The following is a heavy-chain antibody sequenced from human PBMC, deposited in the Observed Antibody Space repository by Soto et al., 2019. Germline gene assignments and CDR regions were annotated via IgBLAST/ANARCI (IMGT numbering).Heavy chain of an antibody. D-gene: IGHD3-22*01. CDR3: ARRFHGDSSGYYPNYYYYYGMDV. CDR2: IWYDGSNK. Sequence: GGSLRLSCAASGFTFSSYGMHWVRQAPGKGLEWVAVIWYDGSNKYYADSVKGRFTISRDNSKNTLYLQMNSLRAEDTAVYYCARRFHGDSSGYYPNYYYYYGMDVWGQGTTVTVSS. J-gene: IGHJ6*02. V-gene: IGHV3-33*01. CDR1: GFTFSSYG.